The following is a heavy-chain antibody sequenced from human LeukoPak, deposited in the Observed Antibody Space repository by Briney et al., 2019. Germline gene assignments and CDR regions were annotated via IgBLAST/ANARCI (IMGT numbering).Heavy chain of an antibody. V-gene: IGHV4-30-4*08. CDR3: ARDCSSTSCYPLSAFDI. CDR2: IYYSGST. J-gene: IGHJ3*02. D-gene: IGHD2-2*01. CDR1: GGSISSGDYY. Sequence: SETLSLTCTVSGGSISSGDYYWSWIRQPPGKGLEWIGYIYYSGSTYYNPSLKSRIAISVDTSKNQFSLKLSSVTAADTAVYYCARDCSSTSCYPLSAFDIWGQGTMVTVSS.